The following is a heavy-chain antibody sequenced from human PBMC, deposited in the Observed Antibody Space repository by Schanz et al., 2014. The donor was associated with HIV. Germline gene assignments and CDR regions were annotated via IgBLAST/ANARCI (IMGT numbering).Heavy chain of an antibody. CDR1: GFTFSSYA. Sequence: QVQLVESGGGVVQPGRSLRLSCAASGFTFSSYAIHWVRQAPGKGLEWVAVISYDGNNKYYADSVKGRFTISRDNAKNSLYLQMNSLRAEDTAVYYCARPVDTAMVPKLAFDYWGQGTLVTVSS. J-gene: IGHJ4*02. D-gene: IGHD5-18*01. V-gene: IGHV3-30-3*01. CDR2: ISYDGNNK. CDR3: ARPVDTAMVPKLAFDY.